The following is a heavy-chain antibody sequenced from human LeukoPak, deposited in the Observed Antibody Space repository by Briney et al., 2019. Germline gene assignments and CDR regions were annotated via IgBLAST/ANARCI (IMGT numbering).Heavy chain of an antibody. Sequence: GGSLRLSCAASGFTFSSYAMSWVRQAPGKGLEWVSAISGSGGSTYYADSVKGRFTISRDNSKNTLYLQMNGLRAEDTAVYYCAKVEYGGGSWGAFDIWGQGTMVTVSS. CDR2: ISGSGGST. D-gene: IGHD2-15*01. V-gene: IGHV3-23*01. CDR3: AKVEYGGGSWGAFDI. CDR1: GFTFSSYA. J-gene: IGHJ3*02.